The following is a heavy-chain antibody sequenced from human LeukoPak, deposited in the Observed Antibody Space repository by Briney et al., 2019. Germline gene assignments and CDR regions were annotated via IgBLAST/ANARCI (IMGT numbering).Heavy chain of an antibody. CDR3: ARGGGGSYGGDLDY. CDR1: GFTFSSYW. J-gene: IGHJ4*02. Sequence: GGSLRLSCAASGFTFSSYWMHWVRQAPGKGLVWVSHMNTDGSDTSNADFVKGRFTISRDNAKNTLYLQMNSLRAEDTAVYYCARGGGGSYGGDLDYWGQGTLVTVSS. D-gene: IGHD1-26*01. V-gene: IGHV3-74*01. CDR2: MNTDGSDT.